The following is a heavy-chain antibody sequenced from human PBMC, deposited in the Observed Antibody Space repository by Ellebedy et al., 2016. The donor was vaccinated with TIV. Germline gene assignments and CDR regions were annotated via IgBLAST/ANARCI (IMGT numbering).Heavy chain of an antibody. J-gene: IGHJ6*02. V-gene: IGHV1-24*01. D-gene: IGHD3-10*01. CDR2: FDPEDGET. CDR1: GFTLSELS. Sequence: ASVKVSXKVSGFTLSELSIHWVRQAPGKGLEWMGGFDPEDGETMYTQKFQGRVTMTEDTSTDTAYMELSSLRSEDTAVYYCATDGSGSYDTQVGMDVWGQGTTVTVSS. CDR3: ATDGSGSYDTQVGMDV.